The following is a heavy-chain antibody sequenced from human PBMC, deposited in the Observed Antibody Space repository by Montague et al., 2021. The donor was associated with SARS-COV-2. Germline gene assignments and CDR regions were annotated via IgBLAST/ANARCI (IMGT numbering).Heavy chain of an antibody. V-gene: IGHV4-34*01. D-gene: IGHD3-9*01. J-gene: IGHJ3*02. CDR1: RGSFSNYY. CDR3: ARGRPVQGSFRHFDSISSGALDI. CDR2: INQGGAP. Sequence: SETRSLTCAVYRGSFSNYYWTWIRQSPGKGLEWIGEINQGGAPNXTPSLKSRVTISLDTSKKQTSLKLNSVTVADTAVFFCARGRPVQGSFRHFDSISSGALDIWAQGSLVIVSS.